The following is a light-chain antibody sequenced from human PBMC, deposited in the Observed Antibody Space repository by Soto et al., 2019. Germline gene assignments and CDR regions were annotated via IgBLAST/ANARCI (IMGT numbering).Light chain of an antibody. CDR2: AAS. J-gene: IGKJ1*01. V-gene: IGKV1-27*01. Sequence: DIQMTQSPSSLSASVGDRVTSTCRASHGISNYLAWYQQKPGKVPNVLIYAASTLHSGVPSRFSGSGSGTDFTLTISSLQPEDVATFYCQHYNSAPWTFGQGTKVEI. CDR3: QHYNSAPWT. CDR1: HGISNY.